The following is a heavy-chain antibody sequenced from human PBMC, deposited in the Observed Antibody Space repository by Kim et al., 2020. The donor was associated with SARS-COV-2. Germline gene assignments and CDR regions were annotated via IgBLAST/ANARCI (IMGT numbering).Heavy chain of an antibody. CDR3: ASAFPYDSSGS. CDR2: IIPILGIA. D-gene: IGHD3-22*01. V-gene: IGHV1-69*04. CDR1: GGTFSSYA. Sequence: SVKVSCKASGGTFSSYAISWVRQAPGQGLEWMGRIIPILGIANYAQKFQGRVTITADKSTSTAYMELSSLRSEDTAVYYCASAFPYDSSGSWGQGTLVTVSS. J-gene: IGHJ4*02.